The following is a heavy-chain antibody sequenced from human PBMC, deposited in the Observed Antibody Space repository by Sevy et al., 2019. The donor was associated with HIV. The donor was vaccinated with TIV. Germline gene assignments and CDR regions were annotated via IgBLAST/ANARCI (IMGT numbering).Heavy chain of an antibody. D-gene: IGHD2-21*01. CDR2: ISSSSSTI. Sequence: GGSLRLSCAASGFTFSSYSMNWVRQAPGKGLEWVSYISSSSSTIYYADSVKGRFTISRDNAKNSLYLQMNSLRDEDTAVYYCARVSALEVARMLSAYYGMDVWGQGTTVTVSS. CDR1: GFTFSSYS. CDR3: ARVSALEVARMLSAYYGMDV. J-gene: IGHJ6*02. V-gene: IGHV3-48*02.